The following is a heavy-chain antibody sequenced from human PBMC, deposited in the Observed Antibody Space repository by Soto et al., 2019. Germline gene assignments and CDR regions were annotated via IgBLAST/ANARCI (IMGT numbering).Heavy chain of an antibody. V-gene: IGHV4-39*01. Sequence: QLLESGPGLVKPSETLSLTCTVSGGSISSSSYYWGWIRQPPGKGLEWIGSIYYSGSTYYNPSLKSRVTISVDTSKNQFSLKLSSVTAADTAVYYCARQTEYSSSIDYWGQGTLVTVSS. J-gene: IGHJ4*02. CDR2: IYYSGST. CDR3: ARQTEYSSSIDY. CDR1: GGSISSSSYY. D-gene: IGHD6-6*01.